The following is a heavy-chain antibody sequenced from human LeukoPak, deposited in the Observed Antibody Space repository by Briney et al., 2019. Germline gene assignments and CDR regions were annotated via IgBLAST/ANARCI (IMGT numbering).Heavy chain of an antibody. V-gene: IGHV4-59*01. CDR3: ARASSGWYGVDY. D-gene: IGHD6-19*01. CDR1: GGSISSYY. J-gene: IGHJ4*02. Sequence: SSETLSLTCTVSGGSISSYYWGWIRQPPGKGLEWIGYIYYSGSTNYNPSLKSRVTISVDTSKNQFSLKLSSVTAADTAVYYCARASSGWYGVDYWGQGTLVTVSS. CDR2: IYYSGST.